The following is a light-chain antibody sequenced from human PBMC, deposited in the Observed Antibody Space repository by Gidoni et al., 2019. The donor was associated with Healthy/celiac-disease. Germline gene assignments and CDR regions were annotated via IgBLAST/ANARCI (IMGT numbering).Light chain of an antibody. J-gene: IGKJ1*01. V-gene: IGKV1-5*01. Sequence: DLQMNPSPSTLSASVGDRVTITCRASQRISSWLAWYQQKPGKAPKLLIYDASSLESGVPSRFSGSGAGTEFTLTISSLQPDDVATYYCQQYNSYPWTFGQGTKVEIK. CDR2: DAS. CDR3: QQYNSYPWT. CDR1: QRISSW.